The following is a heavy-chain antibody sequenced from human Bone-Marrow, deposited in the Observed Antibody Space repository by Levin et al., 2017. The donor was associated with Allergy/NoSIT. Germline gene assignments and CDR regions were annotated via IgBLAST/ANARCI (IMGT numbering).Heavy chain of an antibody. CDR2: INPDSGAT. CDR1: GYALTGYY. V-gene: IGHV1-2*02. CDR3: ARANWENLGAFDI. D-gene: IGHD7-27*01. J-gene: IGHJ3*02. Sequence: ASVKVSCKASGYALTGYYIHWVRRAPGQGLEWMGWINPDSGATNYAQKFQGSVTMTRDTSIRTAYMELSRLRSDDTAVYYCARANWENLGAFDIWGQGTMVTVSS.